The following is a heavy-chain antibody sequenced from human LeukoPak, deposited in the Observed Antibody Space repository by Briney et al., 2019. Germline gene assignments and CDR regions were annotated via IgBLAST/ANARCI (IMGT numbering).Heavy chain of an antibody. V-gene: IGHV3-7*01. CDR2: INQDGSQK. CDR1: GFIFSSNW. Sequence: PGGSLRLSCAASGFIFSSNWMTWVRQAPGKGLEWVANINQDGSQKYYVDSVKGRFTISRDNAKSSLYLQMNNLRAEDTAVYYCAGDGRIYYEPTREFWFDPWGQGTLVTVSS. CDR3: AGDGRIYYEPTREFWFDP. J-gene: IGHJ5*02. D-gene: IGHD3-22*01.